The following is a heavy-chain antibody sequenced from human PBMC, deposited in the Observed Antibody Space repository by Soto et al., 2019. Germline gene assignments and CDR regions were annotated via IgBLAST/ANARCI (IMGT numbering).Heavy chain of an antibody. CDR1: GFTFSSYG. D-gene: IGHD6-13*01. CDR3: AKDLDYSSSWSPGAPFDY. CDR2: ISYDGSNK. J-gene: IGHJ4*02. V-gene: IGHV3-30*18. Sequence: GSLRLSCAASGFTFSSYGMHWVRQAPGKGLEWVAVISYDGSNKYYADSVKGRFTISRDNSKNTLYLQMNSLRAEDTAVYYCAKDLDYSSSWSPGAPFDYWGQGTLVTVSS.